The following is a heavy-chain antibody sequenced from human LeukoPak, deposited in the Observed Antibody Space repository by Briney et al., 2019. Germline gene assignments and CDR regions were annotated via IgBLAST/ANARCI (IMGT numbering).Heavy chain of an antibody. CDR2: IKQDGSEK. CDR3: ARDTLGEGEDANYAVYYFDY. J-gene: IGHJ4*02. Sequence: GGSLRLSCVASGFTFSSRDWMTWVRQAPGKGLEWVANIKQDGSEKNYVDSVKGRFTISRDNAKNSLDLQMNSLRAEDTAVYYCARDTLGEGEDANYAVYYFDYWGQGTPVTVSS. V-gene: IGHV3-7*01. CDR1: GFTFSSRDW. D-gene: IGHD4/OR15-4a*01.